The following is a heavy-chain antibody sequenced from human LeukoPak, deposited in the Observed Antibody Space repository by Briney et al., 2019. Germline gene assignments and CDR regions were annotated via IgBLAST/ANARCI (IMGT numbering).Heavy chain of an antibody. J-gene: IGHJ5*02. Sequence: GGSLRLSCVASGFSLSGYWMYWVRQAPGKGLMYISRNNGDGSTTNYADVVKGRFTMSRDNVKNTLYLQMNSLRVEDTAVYYCARDPRNVGLAPWGQGTLVTVTS. CDR1: GFSLSGYW. V-gene: IGHV3-74*01. CDR3: ARDPRNVGLAP. D-gene: IGHD2-15*01. CDR2: NNGDGSTT.